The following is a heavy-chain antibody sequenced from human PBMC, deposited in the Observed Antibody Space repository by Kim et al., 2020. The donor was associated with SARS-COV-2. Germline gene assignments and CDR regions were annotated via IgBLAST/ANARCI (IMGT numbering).Heavy chain of an antibody. D-gene: IGHD2-15*01. V-gene: IGHV3-23*01. Sequence: VKGRFTISRDNSKNTLYLQMNSLRAEDTAVYYCAKGYFVVVVAATPYDYWGQGTLVTVSS. J-gene: IGHJ4*02. CDR3: AKGYFVVVVAATPYDY.